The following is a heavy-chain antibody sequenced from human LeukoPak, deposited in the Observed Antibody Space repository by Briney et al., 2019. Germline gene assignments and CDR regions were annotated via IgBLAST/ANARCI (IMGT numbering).Heavy chain of an antibody. J-gene: IGHJ5*02. D-gene: IGHD3-3*01. V-gene: IGHV4-39*07. CDR2: INLRGST. Sequence: SGTLSLTCTVSGGSISSSSYYWGWIRQPPGKGLEWIGEINLRGSTTYNPSLKSRVTISVDTSKNQFSLKLSSVTAADTAVYYCARGGDFWSGYYRASWFDPWGQGTLVTVSS. CDR3: ARGGDFWSGYYRASWFDP. CDR1: GGSISSSSYY.